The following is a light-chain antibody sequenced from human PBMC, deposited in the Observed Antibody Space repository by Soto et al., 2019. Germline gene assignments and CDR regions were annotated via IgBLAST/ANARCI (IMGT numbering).Light chain of an antibody. J-gene: IGKJ4*01. CDR3: QQYFDVPFT. CDR2: WAS. Sequence: DSLMTQTPDSLAVSLGERATMNCKCSRSVLYKSNNKNHLAWYQQKPGQPPQLIIYWASTRESGVPERFSGSGSGTDFTLTISSLEAEDVAFYWCQQYFDVPFTFGGGTKVDI. V-gene: IGKV4-1*01. CDR1: RSVLYKSNNKNH.